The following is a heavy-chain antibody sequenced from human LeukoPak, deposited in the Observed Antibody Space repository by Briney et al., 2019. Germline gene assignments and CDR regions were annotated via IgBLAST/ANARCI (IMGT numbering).Heavy chain of an antibody. CDR3: ARTVYDYVWGSPLDY. V-gene: IGHV3-30*04. CDR1: GFTFSSYA. Sequence: GGSLRLSCAASGFTFSSYAMHWVRQAPGKGLEWVAVISYDGSIKYYADSVKGRFTISRDNSKNTLYLQMNSLRAEDTAVYYCARTVYDYVWGSPLDYWGQGTLVTVSS. D-gene: IGHD3-16*01. CDR2: ISYDGSIK. J-gene: IGHJ4*02.